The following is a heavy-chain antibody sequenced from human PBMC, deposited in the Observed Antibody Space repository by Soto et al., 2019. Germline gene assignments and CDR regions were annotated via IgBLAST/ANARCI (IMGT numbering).Heavy chain of an antibody. CDR3: ARGIKETLSGYSYGPQYYFDY. V-gene: IGHV3-53*01. CDR2: IYSGGST. CDR1: GFTVSSNY. D-gene: IGHD5-18*01. J-gene: IGHJ4*02. Sequence: EVQLVESGGGLIQPGGSLRLSCAASGFTVSSNYMSWVRQAPGKGLEWVSVIYSGGSTYYADSVKGRFTISRDNSKNTLYLQMYSRRAEDIAVYHCARGIKETLSGYSYGPQYYFDYWGQGTLVTVSS.